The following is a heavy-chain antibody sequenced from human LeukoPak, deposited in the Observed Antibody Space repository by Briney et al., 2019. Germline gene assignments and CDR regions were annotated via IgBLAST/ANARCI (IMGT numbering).Heavy chain of an antibody. V-gene: IGHV3-74*01. Sequence: GGSLRLSCVASGFTLSSRWMHWVRQAPGKGLVWVSIINTDGSTTRYADFVEGRFTISRDNARNTLYLEMNSLRVEDTAVYFCARDISRTMDVWGQGTTVTV. CDR2: INTDGSTT. CDR3: ARDISRTMDV. D-gene: IGHD3-9*01. CDR1: GFTLSSRW. J-gene: IGHJ6*02.